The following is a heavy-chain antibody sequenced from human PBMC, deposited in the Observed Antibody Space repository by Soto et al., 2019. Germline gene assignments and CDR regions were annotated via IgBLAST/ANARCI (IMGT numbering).Heavy chain of an antibody. J-gene: IGHJ4*02. CDR2: IFPGDSDT. Sequence: PGESLKISCKGSGYSFASSWIAWVRQMPGKGLELMGIIFPGDSDTRYSPSFQGQVTISADKSISAAYLQWSSLKASDTAMYYWARLALTRVLIIKEIPVYFDYWGQGTLVTVSS. D-gene: IGHD3-3*01. V-gene: IGHV5-51*01. CDR1: GYSFASSW. CDR3: ARLALTRVLIIKEIPVYFDY.